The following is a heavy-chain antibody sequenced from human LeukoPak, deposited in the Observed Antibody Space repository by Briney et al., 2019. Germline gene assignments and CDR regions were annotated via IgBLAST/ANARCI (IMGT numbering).Heavy chain of an antibody. CDR3: AKSDYYDTSGPVGY. CDR1: GFTFSSYS. CDR2: ISSSSSFI. J-gene: IGHJ4*02. Sequence: GGSLRLSCPASGFTFSSYSMNWVRQAPGQGLEWVSSISSSSSFIYYADSVKGRFTISRDNAKNSLYLQMNSLRAEDTAVYYCAKSDYYDTSGPVGYWGQGTLVTVSS. D-gene: IGHD3-22*01. V-gene: IGHV3-21*01.